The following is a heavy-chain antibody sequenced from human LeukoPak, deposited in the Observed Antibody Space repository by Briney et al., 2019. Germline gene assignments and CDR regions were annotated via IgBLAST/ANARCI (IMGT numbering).Heavy chain of an antibody. V-gene: IGHV1-18*01. CDR1: GYTFTSYG. Sequence: ASVKVSCKASGYTFTSYGISWVRQAPGQGLEWMGWISAYNGNTNYAQKLQGRVTMTTDTSTSTAYMELRSLRSDDTAVYYCARDPNAIYYDRMPAAFDIWGQGTMVTVSS. CDR3: ARDPNAIYYDRMPAAFDI. J-gene: IGHJ3*02. D-gene: IGHD3-22*01. CDR2: ISAYNGNT.